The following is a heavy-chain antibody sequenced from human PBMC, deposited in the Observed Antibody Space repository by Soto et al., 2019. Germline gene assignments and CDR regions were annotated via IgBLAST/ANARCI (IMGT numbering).Heavy chain of an antibody. J-gene: IGHJ6*02. CDR2: IYYSGST. CDR1: VGSISSGGYY. D-gene: IGHD3-9*01. CDR3: GRDQGYDILTGYPPSYYGMDV. V-gene: IGHV4-31*03. Sequence: PSETLSLTCTVSVGSISSGGYYWSWIRQHAGNGLEWIGYIYYSGSTYYNPSLKSRVTISVDTSNNQFSLKLSSVTAADTDVYYCGRDQGYDILTGYPPSYYGMDVWGQGTTVT.